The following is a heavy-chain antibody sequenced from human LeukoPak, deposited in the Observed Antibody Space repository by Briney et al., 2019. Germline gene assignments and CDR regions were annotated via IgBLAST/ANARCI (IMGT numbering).Heavy chain of an antibody. V-gene: IGHV1-69*13. D-gene: IGHD5-24*01. J-gene: IGHJ3*02. Sequence: GASVKVSCKASGYTFTGYYMHWVRQAPGKGLEWMGGIIPIFGTANYAQKFQGRVTITADESTSPAYMELSSLRSEDTAVYYCARDKARWLQSRAFDIGGQGTMVTVSS. CDR3: ARDKARWLQSRAFDI. CDR2: IIPIFGTA. CDR1: GYTFTGYY.